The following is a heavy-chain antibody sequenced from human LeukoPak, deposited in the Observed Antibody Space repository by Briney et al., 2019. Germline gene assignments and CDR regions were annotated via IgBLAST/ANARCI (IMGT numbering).Heavy chain of an antibody. CDR3: ARDLSGSLYFDY. D-gene: IGHD3-10*01. CDR2: LYISGST. Sequence: SETLSLTCTVSGASISSYYYNWIRQTAGGGQEWIGRLYISGSTDYNPSLKSRVTISVDTSNNQFSLKLNSVTAADTAVYFCARDLSGSLYFDYWGQGVLVTVSS. J-gene: IGHJ4*02. CDR1: GASISSYY. V-gene: IGHV4-4*07.